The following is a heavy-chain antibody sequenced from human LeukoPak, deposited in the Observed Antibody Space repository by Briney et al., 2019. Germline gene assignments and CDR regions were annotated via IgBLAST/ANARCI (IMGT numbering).Heavy chain of an antibody. CDR3: ANPAGRALYYFDY. J-gene: IGHJ4*02. V-gene: IGHV4-39*01. CDR1: GGSISSSSYY. CDR2: IYYSGST. Sequence: SETLSLTCTVSGGSISSSSYYWHWIRQPPGKGLEWIGTIYYSGSTHYNPSLKSRITISVDMSRNQFSLKLSSMTAADTAVYYCANPAGRALYYFDYWGQGTLVTVSS. D-gene: IGHD2/OR15-2a*01.